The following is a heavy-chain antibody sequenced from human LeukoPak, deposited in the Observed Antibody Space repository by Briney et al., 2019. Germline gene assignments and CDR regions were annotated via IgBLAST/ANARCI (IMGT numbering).Heavy chain of an antibody. V-gene: IGHV1-24*01. J-gene: IGHJ1*01. Sequence: ASVKVSCKVSGYTLTELSMHWVRQAPGKGLEWMGGFDPEDGETIYAQKFQGRVTMTEDTSTDTAYMELSSLRSEDTAVYYCATDFDGAEYSQHWGRGTLVTVSS. CDR1: GYTLTELS. CDR2: FDPEDGET. CDR3: ATDFDGAEYSQH. D-gene: IGHD3-9*01.